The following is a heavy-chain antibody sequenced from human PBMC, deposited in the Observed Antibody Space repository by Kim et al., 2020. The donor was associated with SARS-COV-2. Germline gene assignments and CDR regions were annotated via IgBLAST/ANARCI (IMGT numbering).Heavy chain of an antibody. Sequence: SKTLSLTCAVYGGSLSGYYWSWIRQSPEKGLEWIGEIGPSGDTNYNPSLQSRLIISRDTSKNQFSLRLRSVTAADTAVYYCVRDRQPYYWGQGVLVTVSS. V-gene: IGHV4-34*01. CDR2: IGPSGDT. CDR3: VRDRQPYY. CDR1: GGSLSGYY. J-gene: IGHJ4*02.